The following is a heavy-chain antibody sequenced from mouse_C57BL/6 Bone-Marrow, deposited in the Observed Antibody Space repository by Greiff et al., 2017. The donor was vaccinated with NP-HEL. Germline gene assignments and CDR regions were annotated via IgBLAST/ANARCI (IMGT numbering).Heavy chain of an antibody. CDR3: AIVYDGYLYYFDY. J-gene: IGHJ2*01. V-gene: IGHV1-74*01. D-gene: IGHD2-3*01. CDR1: GYTFTSYW. CDR2: LHPSDSDT. Sequence: QVQLQQPGAELVKPGASVKVSCKASGYTFTSYWMHWVKQRPGQGLEWIGRLHPSDSDTNYNQKFKGKATLTVDKSSSTAYMQLSSLTSEDSAVYYCAIVYDGYLYYFDYWGQGTTLTVFS.